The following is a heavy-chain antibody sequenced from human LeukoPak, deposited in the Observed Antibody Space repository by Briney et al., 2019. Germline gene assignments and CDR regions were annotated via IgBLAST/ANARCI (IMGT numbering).Heavy chain of an antibody. CDR1: GYTFTNYY. D-gene: IGHD5/OR15-5a*01. CDR3: ARDPRGNSVYVFDY. CDR2: INPSGGST. V-gene: IGHV1-46*01. Sequence: ASVKVSCKASGYTFTNYYMHWVRQAPGQGLDWVGFINPSGGSTRYAQNFQGRVTMTRDTSTSTIYMELSSLRSEDTAVYYCARDPRGNSVYVFDYWGQGTLVPVSS. J-gene: IGHJ4*02.